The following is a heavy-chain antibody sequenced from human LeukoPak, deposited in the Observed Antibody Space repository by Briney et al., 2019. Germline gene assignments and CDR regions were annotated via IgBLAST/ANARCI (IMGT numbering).Heavy chain of an antibody. CDR3: AREEDGSSWCWDSFQH. J-gene: IGHJ1*01. CDR1: GFTFSSYG. D-gene: IGHD6-13*01. V-gene: IGHV3-33*01. Sequence: PGGSLRLSCAASGFTFSSYGMHWVRQAPGKGLEWVAVIWYDGSTKYYVDSLKGRFTFSRNHSKNTFYLQMNLLTPQDTAVYYCAREEDGSSWCWDSFQHWGEGTLFTVSS. CDR2: IWYDGSTK.